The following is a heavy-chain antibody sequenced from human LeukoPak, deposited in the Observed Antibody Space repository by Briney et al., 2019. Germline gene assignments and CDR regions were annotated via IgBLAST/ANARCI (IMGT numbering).Heavy chain of an antibody. V-gene: IGHV4-34*01. CDR1: GGSFSGYY. D-gene: IGHD1-14*01. CDR2: IYHSGST. Sequence: PSETLSLTCAVYGGSFSGYYWSWIRQPPGKGLEWIGEIYHSGSTNYNPSLKSRVTITVDTSKNQFSLKLSSVTAADTAVYYCARRLTNWGQGTLVTVSS. J-gene: IGHJ4*02. CDR3: ARRLTN.